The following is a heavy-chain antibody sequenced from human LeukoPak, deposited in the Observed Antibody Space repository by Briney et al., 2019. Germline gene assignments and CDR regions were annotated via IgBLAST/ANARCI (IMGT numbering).Heavy chain of an antibody. V-gene: IGHV3-30*02. Sequence: GGSLRLPCAASGFTFNTYGMHWVRQAPGKGLEWVAFIQYDGTIKYYGDSVKGRFTISRDNSKNTLYLQMNSLRPEDTAVYYCAKDSGSGWYEAHFDPWGQGTLVTVSS. CDR2: IQYDGTIK. CDR3: AKDSGSGWYEAHFDP. D-gene: IGHD6-19*01. J-gene: IGHJ5*02. CDR1: GFTFNTYG.